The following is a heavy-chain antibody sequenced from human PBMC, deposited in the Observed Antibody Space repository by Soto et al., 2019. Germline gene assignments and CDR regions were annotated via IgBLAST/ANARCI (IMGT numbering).Heavy chain of an antibody. D-gene: IGHD6-6*01. CDR2: ISWDGGST. J-gene: IGHJ4*02. V-gene: IGHV3-43*01. CDR3: SRSIDGYSYFDY. CDR1: GFTFDDYT. Sequence: GGSLRLSCAASGFTFDDYTMHWVRQAPGKGLEWVSLISWDGGSTYYADSVKGRFTISRDNSKNSLYLQMNSLRAEDTAVYYCSRSIDGYSYFDYWGQGTLVTVSS.